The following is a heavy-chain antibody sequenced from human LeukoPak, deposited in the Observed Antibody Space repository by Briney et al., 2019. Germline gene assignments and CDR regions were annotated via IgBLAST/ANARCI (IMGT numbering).Heavy chain of an antibody. J-gene: IGHJ5*02. V-gene: IGHV3-7*01. CDR1: GFTFNDYW. Sequence: GGSLRLSCTASGFTFNDYWMTWVRQTPGKGLEWLANINEDGSAKNYVDSVKGRFTISRDNVVNSLYLQMNSLRAEDTAMYYCARDSRMNYYASWGRGTLVTVSS. D-gene: IGHD3-3*01. CDR3: ARDSRMNYYAS. CDR2: INEDGSAK.